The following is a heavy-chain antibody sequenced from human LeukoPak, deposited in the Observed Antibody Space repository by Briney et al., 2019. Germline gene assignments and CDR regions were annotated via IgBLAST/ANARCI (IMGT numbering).Heavy chain of an antibody. CDR1: GFTVGSNY. D-gene: IGHD6-19*01. CDR3: ARGDQWLVPDY. V-gene: IGHV3-66*01. CDR2: IYRGGST. Sequence: PGGSLRLSCAASGFTVGSNYMSWVRQAPGKGLGWVSIIYRGGSTNYADSVKGRFTISRDTSKNTLYLQMNSLRAEDTAVYYCARGDQWLVPDYWGQGTLVTVSS. J-gene: IGHJ4*02.